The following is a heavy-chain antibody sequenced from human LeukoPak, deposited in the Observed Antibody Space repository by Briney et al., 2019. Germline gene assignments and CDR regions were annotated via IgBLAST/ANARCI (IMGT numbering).Heavy chain of an antibody. Sequence: GESLKISCKGSGYSFTSYWIGWVRQMPGKGLEWMGIIYPGDSDTRYSPSLQGHVTISADKSISTAYLQWSSLKASDTAMYYCARHGDCSSTSCLKAGFDPWGQGTLVTVSS. CDR2: IYPGDSDT. CDR1: GYSFTSYW. V-gene: IGHV5-51*01. J-gene: IGHJ5*02. D-gene: IGHD2-2*01. CDR3: ARHGDCSSTSCLKAGFDP.